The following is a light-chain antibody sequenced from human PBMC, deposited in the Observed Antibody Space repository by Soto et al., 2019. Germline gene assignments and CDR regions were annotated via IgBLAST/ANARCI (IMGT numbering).Light chain of an antibody. V-gene: IGKV3-20*01. Sequence: EIVLRQSRGTLSLSPRERATLSCRASQSVSGSYLAWYQQKPGQAPRIPIYGASSRATGIPDRFSGSGSGTDFTLTISRLEPEDFAVYYCHQYDSSPLTFGGGTKVEIK. CDR3: HQYDSSPLT. CDR2: GAS. J-gene: IGKJ4*01. CDR1: QSVSGSY.